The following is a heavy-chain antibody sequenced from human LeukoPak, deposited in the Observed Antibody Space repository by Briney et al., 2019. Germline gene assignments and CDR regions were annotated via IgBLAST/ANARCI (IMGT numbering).Heavy chain of an antibody. CDR2: INWNGGST. CDR1: GFTFDDYG. D-gene: IGHD3-9*01. V-gene: IGHV3-20*04. J-gene: IGHJ6*03. CDR3: ARDKSKDYDIFYYYYYMDV. Sequence: GGSLRLSCAASGFTFDDYGMSWVRQAPGKGLEWVSGINWNGGSTGYADSVKGRFTISRDNAKNSLYLQMNSLRAEDTAVYYCARDKSKDYDIFYYYYYMDVWGKGTTVTISS.